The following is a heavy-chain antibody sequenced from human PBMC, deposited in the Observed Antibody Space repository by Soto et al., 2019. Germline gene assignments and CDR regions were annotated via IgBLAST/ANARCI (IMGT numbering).Heavy chain of an antibody. CDR2: ISWDGGST. Sequence: PGGSLRLSCAASGFTFDDYTMHWVRQAPGKGLEWVSLISWDGGSTYYADSVKGRFTISRDNSKNSLYLQMNSLRTEDTALYYCATANGFGVVPEGMDVWGQGTTVTVSS. D-gene: IGHD3-3*01. CDR1: GFTFDDYT. V-gene: IGHV3-43*01. CDR3: ATANGFGVVPEGMDV. J-gene: IGHJ6*02.